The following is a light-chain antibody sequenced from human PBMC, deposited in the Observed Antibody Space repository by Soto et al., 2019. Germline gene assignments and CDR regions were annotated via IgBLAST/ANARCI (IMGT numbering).Light chain of an antibody. Sequence: DIQMTQSPSSVSASVGDRFTITCRASQDISTWLAWYQQKPGKAPKLLIYGASTLQSGVPSRFSGSGPGTGFTLTISSLQPEDFATYYCQEASRIPITFGQGTRLEI. CDR3: QEASRIPIT. CDR2: GAS. J-gene: IGKJ5*01. V-gene: IGKV1-12*01. CDR1: QDISTW.